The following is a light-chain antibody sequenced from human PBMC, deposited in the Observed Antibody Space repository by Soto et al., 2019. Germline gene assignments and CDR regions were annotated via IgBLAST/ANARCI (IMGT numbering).Light chain of an antibody. J-gene: IGKJ2*01. Sequence: EIVMTQSPATLSVSPGERATLSCRASQSVSSNLAWYQQKPGQAPRLLIYGASTRATGIPARFSGSGSGTEFPLIISSLQSEDVAVYYCQQYNNLYTFGQGTKLEIK. CDR3: QQYNNLYT. V-gene: IGKV3-15*01. CDR1: QSVSSN. CDR2: GAS.